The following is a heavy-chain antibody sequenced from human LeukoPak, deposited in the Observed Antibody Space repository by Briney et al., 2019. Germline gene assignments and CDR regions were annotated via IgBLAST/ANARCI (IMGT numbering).Heavy chain of an antibody. CDR3: ARGGGNSWLELFDF. D-gene: IGHD6-13*01. CDR1: GGSISSSSNN. CDR2: IYYSGSP. Sequence: SETLSLTCSVSGGSISSSSNNWGWIRQPPGKGLEWIGSIYYSGSPYYSPSLKSRVPISLDTSKNQFSLKLSSVTAADTAVYYCARGGGNSWLELFDFWGQGALVTVSS. V-gene: IGHV4-39*01. J-gene: IGHJ4*02.